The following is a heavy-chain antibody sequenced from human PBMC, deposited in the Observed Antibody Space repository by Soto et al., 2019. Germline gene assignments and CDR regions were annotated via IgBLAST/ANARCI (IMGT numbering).Heavy chain of an antibody. J-gene: IGHJ5*02. CDR1: GGTFNSYD. Sequence: QVQLVQSGAEVKKPGSSMKVSCKASGGTFNSYDINWVRQAPGQGLEWMGGIIPIVETPKYAQKFQGRVTITADESTNTVYMELSSLRSADTAMYYCARRSRPNYYDTSGFFKDNWFDPWGQGTLVTVSS. D-gene: IGHD3-22*01. CDR3: ARRSRPNYYDTSGFFKDNWFDP. V-gene: IGHV1-69*01. CDR2: IIPIVETP.